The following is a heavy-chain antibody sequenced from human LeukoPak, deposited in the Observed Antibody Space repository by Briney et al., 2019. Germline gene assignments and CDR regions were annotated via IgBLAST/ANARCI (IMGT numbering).Heavy chain of an antibody. CDR2: ISYDGSNK. J-gene: IGHJ4*02. V-gene: IGHV3-30*03. Sequence: GGSLRLSCAASGFTFSSYGMHWVRQAPGKGLEWVALISYDGSNKYYADSVKGRFTISRDNSKNTLYLQMNSLRAENTAVYYCVSQLVYGFDYWGQGTLVTVS. D-gene: IGHD6-6*01. CDR1: GFTFSSYG. CDR3: VSQLVYGFDY.